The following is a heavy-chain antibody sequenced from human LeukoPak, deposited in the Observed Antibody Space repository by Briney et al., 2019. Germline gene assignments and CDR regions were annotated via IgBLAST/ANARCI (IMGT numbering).Heavy chain of an antibody. V-gene: IGHV4-39*01. D-gene: IGHD1-26*01. Sequence: PSETLSLTCTVSGGSVSSYYWGWIRQPPGKGLEWIGSIYYSGSTYYNPSLKSRVTISVDTSKNQFSLNLSSVTAADTAVYYCARHSRGSHGWFDPWGQGTLVTVSS. J-gene: IGHJ5*02. CDR1: GGSVSSYY. CDR2: IYYSGST. CDR3: ARHSRGSHGWFDP.